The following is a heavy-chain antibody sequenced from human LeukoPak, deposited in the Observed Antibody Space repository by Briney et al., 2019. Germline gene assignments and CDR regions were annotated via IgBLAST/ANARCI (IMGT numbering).Heavy chain of an antibody. Sequence: GRSLRLSCAASGFTFSSYSMHWVRQAPAKGLEGVALTLFDGSKNYYADSVKGRFAISRDNSENTLYLQMNSLRGDDTAVYYCARDRYYGSGSRLTYFDYWGQGTLVTVSS. CDR1: GFTFSSYS. J-gene: IGHJ4*02. CDR3: ARDRYYGSGSRLTYFDY. V-gene: IGHV3-30*09. D-gene: IGHD3-10*01. CDR2: TLFDGSKN.